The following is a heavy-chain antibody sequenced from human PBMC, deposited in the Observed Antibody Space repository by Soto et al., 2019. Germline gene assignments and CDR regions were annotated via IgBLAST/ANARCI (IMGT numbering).Heavy chain of an antibody. CDR2: INHSGST. Sequence: SETLSLTCAVYGGSFSGYYWSWIRQPPGKGLEWIGEINHSGSTNYNPSLKSRVTISVDTSKNQFSLKLSSVTAADTAVYYCARGQDYGDYKWYFDLWGRGTLVTVSS. CDR3: ARGQDYGDYKWYFDL. CDR1: GGSFSGYY. D-gene: IGHD4-17*01. V-gene: IGHV4-34*01. J-gene: IGHJ2*01.